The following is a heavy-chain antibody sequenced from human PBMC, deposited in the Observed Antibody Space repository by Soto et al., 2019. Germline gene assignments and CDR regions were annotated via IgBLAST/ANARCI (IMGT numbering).Heavy chain of an antibody. V-gene: IGHV3-21*01. CDR1: GFTFSSYS. CDR2: LSSSSSYI. Sequence: EVQLVESGGGLVKPGGSLRLSCAASGFTFSSYSMNWVRQAPGKGLEWVSFLSSSSSYIYYADSVKGRFTISRDNAGNSLHLQMNSLRAEDTAVYYCARASEWSYLESSGYPVYYFDHWGQGTLVTVSS. CDR3: ARASEWSYLESSGYPVYYFDH. J-gene: IGHJ4*02. D-gene: IGHD3-22*01.